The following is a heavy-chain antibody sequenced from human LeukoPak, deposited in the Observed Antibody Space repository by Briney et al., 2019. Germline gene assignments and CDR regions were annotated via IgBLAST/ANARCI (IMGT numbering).Heavy chain of an antibody. Sequence: PGGSLRLSCAASGFTLSSYVMHWVRQAPGEGLEWVAIISYDGSYKYYADSVKGRFTISRDNSRNTLYMQMNSLRAEDTAIYYCARGKPRRVFDHWGQGTLVTVSS. CDR3: ARGKPRRVFDH. CDR1: GFTLSSYV. D-gene: IGHD3-10*01. CDR2: ISYDGSYK. J-gene: IGHJ4*02. V-gene: IGHV3-30*04.